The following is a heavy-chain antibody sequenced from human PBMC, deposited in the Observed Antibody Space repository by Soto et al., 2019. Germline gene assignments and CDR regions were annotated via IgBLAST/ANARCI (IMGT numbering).Heavy chain of an antibody. CDR3: AKKVNSGPGSQYFDY. J-gene: IGHJ4*02. D-gene: IGHD3-10*01. Sequence: GGSLRLSCAASGFTFSSYSMSWVRQAPGKGLEWVSGFRTGGDDGTTNYADSVKGRFTISRDNSKNTLFLQMSSLRAEDTAIYYCAKKVNSGPGSQYFDYWGQGTLVTVSS. CDR2: FRTGGDDGTT. V-gene: IGHV3-23*01. CDR1: GFTFSSYS.